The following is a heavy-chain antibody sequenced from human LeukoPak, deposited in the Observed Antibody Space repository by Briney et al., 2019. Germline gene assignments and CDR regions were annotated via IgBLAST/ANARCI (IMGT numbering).Heavy chain of an antibody. CDR1: GGSISSYY. V-gene: IGHV4-59*08. CDR3: ARHQASYYDILTGPNLFDP. Sequence: SETLSLTCTVSGGSISSYYWSWIRQPPGKGLEWIGYIYYSGSTNYNPSLKSRVTISVDTSKNEFSLRLTSVTAADTAGYYCARHQASYYDILTGPNLFDPWGQGTLVTVSS. D-gene: IGHD3-9*01. CDR2: IYYSGST. J-gene: IGHJ5*02.